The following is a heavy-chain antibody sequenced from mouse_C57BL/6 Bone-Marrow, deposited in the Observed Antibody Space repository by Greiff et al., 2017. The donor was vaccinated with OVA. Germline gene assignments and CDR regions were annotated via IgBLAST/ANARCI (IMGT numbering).Heavy chain of an antibody. CDR1: GFTFSDFY. J-gene: IGHJ3*01. D-gene: IGHD2-2*01. V-gene: IGHV7-1*01. CDR3: ARDMVTTRGFAY. CDR2: SRNKANDYTT. Sequence: EVNVVESGGGLVQSGRSLRLSCATSGFTFSDFYMEWVRQAPGKGLEWIAASRNKANDYTTEYSASVNGRFIVSRDTSQSILYLHMNALRAEDTAVYYGARDMVTTRGFAYWGQGTLVTVSA.